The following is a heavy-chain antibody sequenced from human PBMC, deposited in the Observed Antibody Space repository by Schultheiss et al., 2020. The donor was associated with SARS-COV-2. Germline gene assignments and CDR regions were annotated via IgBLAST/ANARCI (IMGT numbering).Heavy chain of an antibody. V-gene: IGHV3-66*02. Sequence: GGSLRLSCAASGFTFSSYEMNWVRQAPGKGLEWVSVIYSGGSTYYADSVKGRFTISRDNSKNTLYLQMNSLRAEDTAVYYCARVYSVTAFDYWGQGTLVTVSS. CDR1: GFTFSSYE. CDR3: ARVYSVTAFDY. J-gene: IGHJ4*02. CDR2: IYSGGST. D-gene: IGHD1-26*01.